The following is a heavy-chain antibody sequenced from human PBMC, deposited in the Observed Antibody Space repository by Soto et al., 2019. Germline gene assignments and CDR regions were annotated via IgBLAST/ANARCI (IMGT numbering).Heavy chain of an antibody. Sequence: GGSLRLSCAASGFTFSSYGMHWVRQAPGKGLEWVAVISYDGSNKYYADSVKGRFTISRDNSKNTLHLQMNSLRAEDTAVYYCAKSHGKQLVMDYWGQGTLVTVSS. D-gene: IGHD6-13*01. V-gene: IGHV3-30*18. J-gene: IGHJ4*02. CDR3: AKSHGKQLVMDY. CDR1: GFTFSSYG. CDR2: ISYDGSNK.